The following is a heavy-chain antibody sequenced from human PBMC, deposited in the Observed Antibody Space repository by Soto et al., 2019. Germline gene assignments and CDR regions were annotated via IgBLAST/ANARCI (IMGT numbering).Heavy chain of an antibody. CDR2: IDGSGGDT. J-gene: IGHJ4*02. CDR1: GFTFSSYA. D-gene: IGHD3-16*01. V-gene: IGHV3-23*01. CDR3: AKETVAAAYVETSPFDF. Sequence: EVRLLESGGSLAQPGGSLRLSCAASGFTFSSYAMGWVRQAPGKGLEWVSVIDGSGGDTSFADSVKGRFTISRDNSENILYLYMNSLRDEDTARYYCAKETVAAAYVETSPFDFWGQGTLVTVSS.